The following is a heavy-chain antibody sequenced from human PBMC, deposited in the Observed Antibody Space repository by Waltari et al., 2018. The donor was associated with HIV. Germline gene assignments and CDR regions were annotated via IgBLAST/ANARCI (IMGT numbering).Heavy chain of an antibody. J-gene: IGHJ6*02. CDR3: VRRSVLGLDL. D-gene: IGHD6-19*01. CDR2: ITYDGGNQ. Sequence: VQSGGGVAQPGRSLRLSCTASAVMIRNPAMHWVRQSADKRLEWVAVITYDGGNQFVTDSLKGRFIISRDNARDTLYLEIKLLKVEDSGIYYCVRRSVLGLDLWGQGTTVIVS. CDR1: AVMIRNPA. V-gene: IGHV3-30*04.